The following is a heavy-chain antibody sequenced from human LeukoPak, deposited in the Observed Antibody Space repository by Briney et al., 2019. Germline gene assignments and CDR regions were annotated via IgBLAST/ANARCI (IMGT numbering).Heavy chain of an antibody. Sequence: SETLSLTCNVSGGSISSSSYYWGWIRQPPGKGLEWIGSIYYSGSTYYNPSLKSRVTISVDTSKNQFSLKLSSVTAADTAVYYCARHYDSLHYFDYWGQGTLVTVSS. CDR1: GGSISSSSYY. CDR2: IYYSGST. J-gene: IGHJ4*02. V-gene: IGHV4-39*01. CDR3: ARHYDSLHYFDY. D-gene: IGHD3-16*01.